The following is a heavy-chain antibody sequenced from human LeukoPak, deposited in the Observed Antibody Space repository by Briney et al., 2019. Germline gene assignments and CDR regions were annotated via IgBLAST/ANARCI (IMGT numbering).Heavy chain of an antibody. V-gene: IGHV3-23*01. CDR3: ARGYSHNSGGWLDP. CDR1: GFTFSHYA. Sequence: GGSLKLSCAVSGFTFSHYAMSWVRQAPGTGLEWVGSLTDSGVATYYADSVKGRLTISRDNSNSTLYLHISGRRDEDTAVYYGARGYSHNSGGWLDPWGQGTLVTVSS. D-gene: IGHD5-12*01. CDR2: LTDSGVAT. J-gene: IGHJ5*02.